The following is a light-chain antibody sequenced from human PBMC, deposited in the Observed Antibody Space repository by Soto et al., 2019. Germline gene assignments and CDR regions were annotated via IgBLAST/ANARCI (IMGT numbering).Light chain of an antibody. J-gene: IGKJ1*01. Sequence: MTQSPATLSVSPGERATLSFMASQGVYSSLAWYQQKPGKAPELLIYAASTLQSGVPSRFSGSGSGTDFTLTISCLQSEDFATYYCQQYYSFPQTFGQGTKVDIK. CDR1: QGVYSS. V-gene: IGKV1-8*01. CDR3: QQYYSFPQT. CDR2: AAS.